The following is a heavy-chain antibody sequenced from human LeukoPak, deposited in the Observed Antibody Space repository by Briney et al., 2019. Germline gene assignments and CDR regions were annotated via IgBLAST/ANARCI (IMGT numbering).Heavy chain of an antibody. CDR1: VFTFSSYG. Sequence: GGSLRLSCAASVFTFSSYGMHWVRQAPGKGLECVAFIRYDGINNYYADSVKGRFTISRDNSKNTLYLQMNSLRAEDTAVYYCAKVTRYFDWLPDYWGQGTLVTVSS. CDR3: AKVTRYFDWLPDY. CDR2: IRYDGINN. J-gene: IGHJ4*02. D-gene: IGHD3-9*01. V-gene: IGHV3-30*02.